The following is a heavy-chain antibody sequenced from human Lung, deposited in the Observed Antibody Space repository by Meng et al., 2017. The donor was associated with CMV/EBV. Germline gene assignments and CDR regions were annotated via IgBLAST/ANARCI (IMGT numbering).Heavy chain of an antibody. Sequence: SETLSLXCTVSGGSISSYYWSWIRQPPGKGLEWIGYIYYSGSTNYNPSLKSRVTISVDTSKNQFSLKLSSVTAADTAVYYCASGRFLEWLFVDYWGQGTXVNGAS. CDR2: IYYSGST. V-gene: IGHV4-59*01. J-gene: IGHJ4*02. D-gene: IGHD3-3*01. CDR3: ASGRFLEWLFVDY. CDR1: GGSISSYY.